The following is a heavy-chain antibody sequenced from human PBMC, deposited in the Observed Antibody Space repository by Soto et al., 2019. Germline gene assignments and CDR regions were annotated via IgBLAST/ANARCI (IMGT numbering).Heavy chain of an antibody. CDR2: ITGSGGST. J-gene: IGHJ4*02. CDR3: AKDLQFSGWLSAQTFDY. Sequence: EVQLLASGGGLVQPGGSLRLSCAVSGFTFSSHAMSWVRQAPGKGLECVSSITGSGGSTYYADSVKGRFTISRDKSKNTLYLQMNSLRAEDTAVYCCAKDLQFSGWLSAQTFDYWGQGTQVTVSS. V-gene: IGHV3-23*01. CDR1: GFTFSSHA. D-gene: IGHD6-19*01.